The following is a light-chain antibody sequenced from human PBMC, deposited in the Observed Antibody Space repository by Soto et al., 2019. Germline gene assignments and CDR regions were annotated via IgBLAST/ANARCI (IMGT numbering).Light chain of an antibody. CDR1: HRVSSY. Sequence: EIVMTQSPATLSVSPGERATLSCRASHRVSSYLAWYQQKPGQAPRLLIYATSTRATGIPARFSGSVSGTEFTLTISSLQSEDFAVYYCQQYNNWPLTFGGGTKVEIK. CDR2: ATS. CDR3: QQYNNWPLT. V-gene: IGKV3-15*01. J-gene: IGKJ4*01.